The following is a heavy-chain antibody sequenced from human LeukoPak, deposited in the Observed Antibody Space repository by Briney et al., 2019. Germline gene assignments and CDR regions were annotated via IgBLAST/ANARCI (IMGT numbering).Heavy chain of an antibody. D-gene: IGHD3-16*01. CDR3: ARAKYRLGFFDY. CDR1: GGTFSSYA. CDR2: IIPILGIA. Sequence: SVKVSCKASGGTFSSYAISWVRQAPGQGLEWMGRIIPILGIANYAQKLQGRVTITADKSTSTAYMELSSLRSEDTAVYYCARAKYRLGFFDYWGQGTLVTVSS. V-gene: IGHV1-69*04. J-gene: IGHJ4*02.